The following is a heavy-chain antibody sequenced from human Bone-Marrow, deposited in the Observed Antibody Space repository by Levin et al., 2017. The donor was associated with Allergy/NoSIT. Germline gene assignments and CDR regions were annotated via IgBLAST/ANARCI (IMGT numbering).Heavy chain of an antibody. J-gene: IGHJ4*02. Sequence: ASVKVSCKTSGYTFTGYYMHWVRQAPGQGLEWMGWINPNSGGTNYAQKFQGRVTMTRDTSISTAYMELSRLRSDDTAVYYCARDFRRSSGRVFDYWGQGTLVTVSS. CDR1: GYTFTGYY. D-gene: IGHD6-25*01. CDR3: ARDFRRSSGRVFDY. CDR2: INPNSGGT. V-gene: IGHV1-2*02.